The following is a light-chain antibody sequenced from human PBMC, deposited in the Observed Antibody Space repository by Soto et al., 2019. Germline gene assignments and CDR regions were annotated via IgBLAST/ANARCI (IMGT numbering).Light chain of an antibody. CDR1: QSVTTNY. CDR3: QEYGSSRT. CDR2: GAS. V-gene: IGKV3-20*01. Sequence: EIVLTQSPGTLSLSPGERATLSCRASQSVTTNYLAWYQQKTGQAPRLLIYGASSRATGIPDRFSGSGSGTDFTLTITRLEPEDFAVYYCQEYGSSRTFGQGTKVEI. J-gene: IGKJ1*01.